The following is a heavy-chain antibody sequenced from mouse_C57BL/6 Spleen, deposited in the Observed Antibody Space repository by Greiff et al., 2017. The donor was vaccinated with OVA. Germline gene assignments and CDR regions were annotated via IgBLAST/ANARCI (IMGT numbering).Heavy chain of an antibody. Sequence: QVQLQQPGAELVKPGASVKLSCKASGYTFTSYWMHWVKQRPGQGLEWIGMIHPNSGSPNYNEKFKSKATLTVDKSSSTAYMQLSSLTSEDSAVYYWARCDYYGSSYSYWYFEVWGTGTTVTVSS. D-gene: IGHD1-1*01. CDR2: IHPNSGSP. CDR1: GYTFTSYW. V-gene: IGHV1-64*01. J-gene: IGHJ1*03. CDR3: ARCDYYGSSYSYWYFEV.